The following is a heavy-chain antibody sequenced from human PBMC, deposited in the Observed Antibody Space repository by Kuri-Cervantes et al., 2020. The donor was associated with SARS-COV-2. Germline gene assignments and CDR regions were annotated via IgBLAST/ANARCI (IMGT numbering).Heavy chain of an antibody. Sequence: GESLKISCAASGFTFSNYGMHWVRQAPGKGLEWVAVISYNGSNEYYADSVKGRFTISRDNSKNTLYLQVNSLRAEDTSVYYCAKDPGTMARGHYYYGMDVWGRGTTVTVSS. D-gene: IGHD3-10*01. CDR3: AKDPGTMARGHYYYGMDV. J-gene: IGHJ6*02. CDR1: GFTFSNYG. CDR2: ISYNGSNE. V-gene: IGHV3-30*18.